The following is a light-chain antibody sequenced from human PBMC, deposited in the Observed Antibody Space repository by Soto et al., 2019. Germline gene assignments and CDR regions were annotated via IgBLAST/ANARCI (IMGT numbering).Light chain of an antibody. J-gene: IGLJ1*01. CDR3: SSYAGSNNYV. CDR2: EVS. Sequence: QSVLTQPPSASGSPGQSVTISCTGTSSDVGGYNSVSWYQHHPGKAPKLMIYEVSERPSGVPDRFSGSKSANTASLTVSGLQAEDEADYCCSSYAGSNNYVFGPGTKLTVL. CDR1: SSDVGGYNS. V-gene: IGLV2-8*01.